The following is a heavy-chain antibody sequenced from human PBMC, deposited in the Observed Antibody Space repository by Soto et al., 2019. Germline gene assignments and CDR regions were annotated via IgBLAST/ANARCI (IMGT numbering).Heavy chain of an antibody. CDR3: AKVVWIQLWLSRYFDF. J-gene: IGHJ4*02. Sequence: QVQLQQWGAGLLKPSETLSLTCAVYGGSFSGYYWSWIRQPPGKGLEWIGEINHIGSTNYNPSLKSRVTKSVVTSKNPFSLKLSSVTAADTAGYYCAKVVWIQLWLSRYFDFWGQGTLVTVSS. D-gene: IGHD5-18*01. CDR1: GGSFSGYY. CDR2: INHIGST. V-gene: IGHV4-34*01.